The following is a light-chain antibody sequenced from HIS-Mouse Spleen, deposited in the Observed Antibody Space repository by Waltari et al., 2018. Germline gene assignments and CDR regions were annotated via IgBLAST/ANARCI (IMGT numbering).Light chain of an antibody. Sequence: QSALTQPASLSGSPGQSITISCTGTSSDVGGYNYVSWYQQHPGKAPKLMIYDVSNRPSGVSNRFPGSKSGNTASLTISGLQAEDEADYYCSSYTSSSTYVFGAGTKVTVL. J-gene: IGLJ1*01. CDR1: SSDVGGYNY. V-gene: IGLV2-14*03. CDR3: SSYTSSSTYV. CDR2: DVS.